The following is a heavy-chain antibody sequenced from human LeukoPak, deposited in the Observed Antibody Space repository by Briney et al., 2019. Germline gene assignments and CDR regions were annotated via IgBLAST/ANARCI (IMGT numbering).Heavy chain of an antibody. CDR2: INHSGSI. Sequence: SETLSLTCAVYGGSFSGYYWSWIRQPPGKGLEWIGEINHSGSINYNPSLKSRVTISVDTSKIQFSLKLSSVTAADTAVYYCARAPMYYYGSGRFVDSWGQGTLVTVSP. CDR3: ARAPMYYYGSGRFVDS. CDR1: GGSFSGYY. D-gene: IGHD3-10*01. V-gene: IGHV4-34*01. J-gene: IGHJ4*02.